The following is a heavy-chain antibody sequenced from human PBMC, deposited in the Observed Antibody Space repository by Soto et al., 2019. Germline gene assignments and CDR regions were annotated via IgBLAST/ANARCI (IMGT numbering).Heavy chain of an antibody. V-gene: IGHV1-8*01. D-gene: IGHD1-20*01. CDR2: MNPNSGNT. Sequence: ASVKVSCKASGYTFTSYDINWGRQATGQGLEWMGWMNPNSGNTGYAQKFQGRVTMTRNTSISTAYMELSSLRSEDTAVYYCAGGRITGTGWYFDLWGRGTLVTVSS. J-gene: IGHJ2*01. CDR1: GYTFTSYD. CDR3: AGGRITGTGWYFDL.